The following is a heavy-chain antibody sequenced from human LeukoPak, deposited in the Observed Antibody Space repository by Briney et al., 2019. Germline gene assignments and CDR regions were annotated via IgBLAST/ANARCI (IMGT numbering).Heavy chain of an antibody. Sequence: PSETLSLTCTVSGGSISSSSYYWGWIRQPPGKGLEWIGSIYYSGSTYYNPSLKSRVTISVDTSKNQFSLKLSSVTAADTAVYYCAREGALLRYFELDYWGQGTLVTVSS. D-gene: IGHD3-9*01. CDR1: GGSISSSSYY. V-gene: IGHV4-39*07. CDR3: AREGALLRYFELDY. CDR2: IYYSGST. J-gene: IGHJ4*02.